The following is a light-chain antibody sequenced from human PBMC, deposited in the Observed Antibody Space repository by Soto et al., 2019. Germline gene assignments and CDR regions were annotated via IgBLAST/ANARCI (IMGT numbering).Light chain of an antibody. V-gene: IGKV3-15*01. Sequence: EIVMTQSPATLSVSPGERATLSCRASQSVNSNLAWYQQKPGQAPRLLISGASTRATGIPARFSGSGSETEFTLTISSLQSEDFAVYYCQQYNNWWTFGQGTKVEMK. CDR1: QSVNSN. J-gene: IGKJ1*01. CDR3: QQYNNWWT. CDR2: GAS.